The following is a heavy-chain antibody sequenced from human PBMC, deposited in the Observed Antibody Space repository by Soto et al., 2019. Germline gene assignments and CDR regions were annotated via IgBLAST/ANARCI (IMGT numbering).Heavy chain of an antibody. CDR3: ARNQPRWLQSHPGVDV. CDR1: GGSISSSSYY. V-gene: IGHV4-39*01. Sequence: SETLSLTCTVSGGSISSSSYYWGWIRQPPGKGLEWIGTIYYRGSTYYNPSLKSRVTISVDTSKNQFSLKLSSVTAADTAVYYCARNQPRWLQSHPGVDVWGQGTAVTVSS. J-gene: IGHJ6*02. CDR2: IYYRGST. D-gene: IGHD5-12*01.